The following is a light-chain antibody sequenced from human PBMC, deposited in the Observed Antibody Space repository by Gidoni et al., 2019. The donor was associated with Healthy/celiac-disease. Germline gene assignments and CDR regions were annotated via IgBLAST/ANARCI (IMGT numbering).Light chain of an antibody. CDR3: QAWDSSRVV. V-gene: IGLV3-1*01. Sequence: SYELTQPPSVSVSPGQTASITCSGDKLGEKYACWYQQKPGQSPVLVIYQDSKRPSGIPGRFSGSNSGNTATLTISGTQAMDEADYYCQAWDSSRVVFGGGTKLTVL. CDR2: QDS. CDR1: KLGEKY. J-gene: IGLJ2*01.